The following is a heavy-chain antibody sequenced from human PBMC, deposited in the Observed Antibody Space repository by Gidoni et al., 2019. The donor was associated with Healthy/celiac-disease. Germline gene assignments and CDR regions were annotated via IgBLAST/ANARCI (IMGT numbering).Heavy chain of an antibody. Sequence: QVQLVQSGAEVKKPGASVKVSCKASGYTFTSYDINWVRQATGQGLEWMGCMNPNSGNTGYAQKFQGRVTMTRNTSISTAYMELSSLRSEDTAVYYCARGRIYKQQLVLGYWGQGTLVTVSS. CDR1: GYTFTSYD. D-gene: IGHD6-13*01. V-gene: IGHV1-8*01. CDR2: MNPNSGNT. J-gene: IGHJ4*02. CDR3: ARGRIYKQQLVLGY.